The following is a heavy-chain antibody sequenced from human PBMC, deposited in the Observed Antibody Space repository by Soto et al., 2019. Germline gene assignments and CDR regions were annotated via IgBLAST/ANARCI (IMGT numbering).Heavy chain of an antibody. CDR2: IYPGDSDT. CDR3: ARQGAGYSYGYRNAFDI. V-gene: IGHV5-51*01. J-gene: IGHJ3*02. D-gene: IGHD5-18*01. CDR1: GYSFTSYW. Sequence: GESLKISCKGSGYSFTSYWIGWVRQMPGKGLEWMGIIYPGDSDTRYSPSFQGQVTISADKSISTAYLQWSSLKASDTAMYYCARQGAGYSYGYRNAFDIWGQGTMVTVSS.